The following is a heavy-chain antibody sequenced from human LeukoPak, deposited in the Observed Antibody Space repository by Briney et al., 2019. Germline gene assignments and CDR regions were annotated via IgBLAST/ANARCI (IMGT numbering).Heavy chain of an antibody. CDR3: VRDWGYDSSGYWQKYFDT. D-gene: IGHD3-22*01. J-gene: IGHJ4*02. CDR2: INHDGSST. Sequence: AGGSLRLSCATSGFTFTTFWIHWVRQAPGKGLVWVSRINHDGSSTNYADSVKGRFTISRDNAKNTVYLQMNSLRAEDTAVYYCVRDWGYDSSGYWQKYFDTWGQGTLVTVSS. CDR1: GFTFTTFW. V-gene: IGHV3-74*01.